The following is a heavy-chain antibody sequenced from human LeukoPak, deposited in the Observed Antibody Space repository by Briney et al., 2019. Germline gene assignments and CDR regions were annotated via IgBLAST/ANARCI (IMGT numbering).Heavy chain of an antibody. D-gene: IGHD2-21*01. J-gene: IGHJ4*02. CDR2: IYHSGST. Sequence: KPSETLSLTCTVSGYSISSGYYWGWIRQPPGKGLEWIGSIYHSGSTYYNPSLKSRVTISVDTSKNQFSLKLSSVTAADTAVYYCARDGAIVVVIARGIDYWGQGTLVTVSS. V-gene: IGHV4-38-2*02. CDR1: GYSISSGYY. CDR3: ARDGAIVVVIARGIDY.